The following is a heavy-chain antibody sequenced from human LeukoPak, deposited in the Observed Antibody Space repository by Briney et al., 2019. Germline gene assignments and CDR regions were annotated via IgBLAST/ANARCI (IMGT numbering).Heavy chain of an antibody. CDR1: GFTFSSYE. Sequence: GGSLRLSCAASGFTFSSYEMNWVRQSPGKGLEWVSYISNSDSTIYYADSVKGRFTISRDNAKNLLYLQMNSLRAEDTAVYYCAELGITMIGGVWGKGTTVTISS. CDR3: AELGITMIGGV. J-gene: IGHJ6*04. V-gene: IGHV3-48*03. D-gene: IGHD3-10*02. CDR2: ISNSDSTI.